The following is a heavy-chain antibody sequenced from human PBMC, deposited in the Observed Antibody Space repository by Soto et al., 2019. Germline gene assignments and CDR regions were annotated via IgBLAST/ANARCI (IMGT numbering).Heavy chain of an antibody. CDR3: ARLVCLIQPIDS. CDR2: IFPRDFDV. V-gene: IGHV5-51*01. D-gene: IGHD3-16*01. Sequence: GESLKLYCHTSGYTFTNYWIGWVRQMPGGGLEWLCLIFPRDFDVRYTPSFEAKVTFSADRSTPTVFLQWRSLEASHSALLFCARLVCLIQPIDSWGQGTPVTVSS. J-gene: IGHJ5*01. CDR1: GYTFTNYW.